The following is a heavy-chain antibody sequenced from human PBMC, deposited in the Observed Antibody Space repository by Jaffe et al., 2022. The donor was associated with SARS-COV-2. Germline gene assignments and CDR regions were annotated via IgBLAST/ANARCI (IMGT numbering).Heavy chain of an antibody. V-gene: IGHV3-64D*09. CDR1: GFIFSSCV. CDR3: VKEDRDFDWLLDS. CDR2: ISRNGVST. J-gene: IGHJ5*01. D-gene: IGHD3-9*01. Sequence: EVQLVESGGGLVQPGGSLRLSCSASGFIFSSCVMHWVRQAPGKGLEYVSSISRNGVSTYYVDSVKGRFSISRDNFKNTLSLQMSSLRPDDTAIYYCVKEDRDFDWLLDSWGQGTLVTVSS.